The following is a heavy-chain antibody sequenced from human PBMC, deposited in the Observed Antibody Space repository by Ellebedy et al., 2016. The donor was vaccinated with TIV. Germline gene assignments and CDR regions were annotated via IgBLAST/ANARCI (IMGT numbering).Heavy chain of an antibody. CDR2: TYYRSKWYN. CDR3: ARGYCSSTSCQGNWFDP. V-gene: IGHV6-1*01. J-gene: IGHJ5*02. CDR1: GDSVSSNSAA. D-gene: IGHD2-2*01. Sequence: SETLSLTCAISGDSVSSNSAAWNWIRQSPSRGLEWLGRTYYRSKWYNDYAVSVKSRITINPDTSKNQFSLQLNSVTPEDTAVYYCARGYCSSTSCQGNWFDPWGQGTLVTVSS.